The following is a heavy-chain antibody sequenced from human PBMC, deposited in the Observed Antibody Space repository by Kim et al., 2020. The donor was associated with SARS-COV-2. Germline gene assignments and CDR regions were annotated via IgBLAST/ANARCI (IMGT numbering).Heavy chain of an antibody. CDR3: ARGRWVEWLTYYYFDY. CDR2: IYYSGST. Sequence: SETLSLTCTVSGGSISSSSYYWGWIRQPPGKGLEWIGSIYYSGSTYYNPSLKSRVTISVDTSKNQFSLKLSSVTAADTAVYYCARGRWVEWLTYYYFDYWGQGTLVTVSS. V-gene: IGHV4-39*01. CDR1: GGSISSSSYY. D-gene: IGHD3-3*01. J-gene: IGHJ4*02.